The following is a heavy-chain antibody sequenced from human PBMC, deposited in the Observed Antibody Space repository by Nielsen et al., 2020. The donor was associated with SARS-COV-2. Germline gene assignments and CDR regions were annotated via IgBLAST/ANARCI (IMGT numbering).Heavy chain of an antibody. CDR1: RGSISSSGYY. D-gene: IGHD6-13*01. CDR2: IYYTGST. CDR3: ARHEARVAADY. Sequence: SETLSLTCSVSRGSISSSGYYWAWIRQPPGKGLEWIGRIYYTGSTAYTPSLKSRVTISVDTSKNQFSLKLGSVTVADTAVYFCARHEARVAADYWGKGTLVTVS. V-gene: IGHV4-39*01. J-gene: IGHJ4*02.